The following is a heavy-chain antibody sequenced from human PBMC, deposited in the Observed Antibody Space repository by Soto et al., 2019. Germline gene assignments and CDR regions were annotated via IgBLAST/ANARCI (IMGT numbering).Heavy chain of an antibody. D-gene: IGHD5-12*01. CDR2: ISGIGHST. Sequence: SLRLSCAVSGFTFNSYGMSWVRQAPGKGLEWVSSISGIGHSTYYADSVKGRFTISRDNSKNTLFLQMSSLRAEDTAVYYCAKRIMATIGHFDSWGQGTLVTVSS. J-gene: IGHJ4*02. V-gene: IGHV3-23*01. CDR1: GFTFNSYG. CDR3: AKRIMATIGHFDS.